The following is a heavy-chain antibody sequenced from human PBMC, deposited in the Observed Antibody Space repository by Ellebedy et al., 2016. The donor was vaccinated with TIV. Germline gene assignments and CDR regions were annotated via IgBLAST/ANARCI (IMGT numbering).Heavy chain of an antibody. D-gene: IGHD5-18*01. CDR3: AKDRTSGDGYWVFDN. Sequence: GESLKISCAASGFTFSPYALALVRQAPGKGLEWVSGIVGSGSQKYADSVTGRFTISSDNSKRTVDLQMNGLRAEDTAIYFCAKDRTSGDGYWVFDNWGQGTLVSVSS. V-gene: IGHV3-23*01. J-gene: IGHJ4*02. CDR1: GFTFSPYA. CDR2: IVGSGS.